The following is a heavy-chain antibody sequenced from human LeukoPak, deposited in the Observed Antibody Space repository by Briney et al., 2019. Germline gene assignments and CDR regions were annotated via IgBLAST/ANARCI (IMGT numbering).Heavy chain of an antibody. V-gene: IGHV3-30*03. CDR3: ARTTVMAYYYGMDV. D-gene: IGHD4-4*01. CDR2: ISYDGSNK. CDR1: GFTFSSYG. J-gene: IGHJ6*02. Sequence: PGGSLRLSCAASGFTFSSYGMHWVRQAPGKGLEWVAVISYDGSNKYYADSVKGRFTISRDNSKNTLYLQMNSLRAEDTAVYYCARTTVMAYYYGMDVWGQGTTVTVSS.